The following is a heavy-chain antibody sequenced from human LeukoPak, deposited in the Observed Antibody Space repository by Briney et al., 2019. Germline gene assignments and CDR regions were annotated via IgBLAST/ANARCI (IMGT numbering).Heavy chain of an antibody. J-gene: IGHJ3*02. CDR3: AREGDIVSDYYDSSGYYYAHAKNAFDI. CDR2: IYHSGST. V-gene: IGHV4-4*02. Sequence: SETLSLTCAVSGGSISSSNWWSWVRQPPGKGLEWIGEIYHSGSTNYNPSLKSRVTISVDKSKNQFSLKLSSVTAADTAVYYCAREGDIVSDYYDSSGYYYAHAKNAFDIWGQGTMVTVSS. D-gene: IGHD3-22*01. CDR1: GGSISSSNW.